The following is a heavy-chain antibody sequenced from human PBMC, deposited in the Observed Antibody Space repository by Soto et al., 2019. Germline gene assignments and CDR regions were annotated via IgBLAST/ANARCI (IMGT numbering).Heavy chain of an antibody. V-gene: IGHV1-8*01. CDR3: AREMTTRGTDV. CDR2: MNPNSCNS. D-gene: IGHD1-1*01. J-gene: IGHJ6*02. CDR1: GYTFTSYD. Sequence: QVHLVQSGAEVKKPGASVKVSCKASGYTFTSYDINWVRQATGQGLEWMGWMNPNSCNSGYAQKIQGRVTMTRTFSISTAFMVLSRPISEDTAVYYCAREMTTRGTDVWGQGTKLTVSS.